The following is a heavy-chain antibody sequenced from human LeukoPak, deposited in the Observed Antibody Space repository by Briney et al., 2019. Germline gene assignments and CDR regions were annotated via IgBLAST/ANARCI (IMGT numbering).Heavy chain of an antibody. Sequence: GGSLTLSCAASGFNFSSYVMTWVRQAAGRGLEWVSTISGSPGSTYYADSVKGRFTISRDYSKNTLYLQMNNLRGEDTAVYYCAKVQDYVWGSYRSSQEYFQHWGQGTLVTVSS. CDR2: ISGSPGST. J-gene: IGHJ1*01. CDR1: GFNFSSYV. CDR3: AKVQDYVWGSYRSSQEYFQH. D-gene: IGHD3-16*02. V-gene: IGHV3-23*01.